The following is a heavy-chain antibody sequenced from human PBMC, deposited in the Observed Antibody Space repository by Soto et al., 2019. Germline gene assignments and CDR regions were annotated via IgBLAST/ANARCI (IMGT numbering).Heavy chain of an antibody. D-gene: IGHD1-1*01. CDR1: GGSVSSRSNYY. Sequence: QVQLQQWGAGLLKPSETLSLTCAVYGGSVSSRSNYYWSWIRQPPGKGLEWIGEMSHSGGTHFNPALESRVTIEVDKSKNHCSLKMSSVTAADTALYYCARVERGTATTVVDAFDIWGPGKMLTDSS. V-gene: IGHV4-34*01. CDR2: MSHSGGT. J-gene: IGHJ3*02. CDR3: ARVERGTATTVVDAFDI.